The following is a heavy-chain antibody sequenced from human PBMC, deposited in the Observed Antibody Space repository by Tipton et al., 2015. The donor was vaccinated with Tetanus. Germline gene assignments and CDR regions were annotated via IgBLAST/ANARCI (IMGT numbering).Heavy chain of an antibody. CDR2: IYYSGST. D-gene: IGHD3-10*01. J-gene: IGHJ5*02. Sequence: TLSLTCTVSGGSIGSDYWSWIRQPPGKGLEWIGYIYYSGSTNYNPSLKSRVTISIDTSKNQFSLKLSSVTAADTAVYYCAGECWSYYGWGSFTWFDPWGQGTLVTVSS. V-gene: IGHV4-59*01. CDR3: AGECWSYYGWGSFTWFDP. CDR1: GGSIGSDY.